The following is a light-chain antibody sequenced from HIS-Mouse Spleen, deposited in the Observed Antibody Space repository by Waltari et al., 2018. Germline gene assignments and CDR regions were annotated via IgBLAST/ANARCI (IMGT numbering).Light chain of an antibody. CDR2: DAS. Sequence: VLTQSPATLSLSPGERATLPCRASQSVSSYLAWYQQKPGQAPRLLIYDASNRATGIPARFSGSGSGTDFTLTISSLEPEDFAVYYCQQRSNWPRTFGPGTKVDIK. CDR3: QQRSNWPRT. J-gene: IGKJ3*01. CDR1: QSVSSY. V-gene: IGKV3-11*01.